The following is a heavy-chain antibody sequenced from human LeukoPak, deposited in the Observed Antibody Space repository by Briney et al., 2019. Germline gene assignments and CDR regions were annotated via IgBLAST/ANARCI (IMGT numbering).Heavy chain of an antibody. CDR1: GFTFGTHA. CDR3: AKDLGENYVGNYFDY. J-gene: IGHJ4*02. Sequence: GASLRLSCGASGFTFGTHAMNWVRQAPGKGLEWVSAISAGGGSTYYADSVKGRFTISRDNSKNTLYLQMNSLRAEDTAVYYCAKDLGENYVGNYFDYWGQGTLVTVSS. D-gene: IGHD1-7*01. V-gene: IGHV3-23*01. CDR2: ISAGGGST.